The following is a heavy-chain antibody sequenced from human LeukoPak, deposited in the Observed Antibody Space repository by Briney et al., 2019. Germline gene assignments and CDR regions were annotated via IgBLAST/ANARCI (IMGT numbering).Heavy chain of an antibody. Sequence: PGGSLRLSCAASGFTFSSYWMSWVRQAPGKGQEWVANIKQDGSEKYYVGSVEGRFTISRDNAKNSLYLQMNSLRAEDTAVYFCARDPYSGNYGAYYYYYMDVWGKGTTVTISS. CDR2: IKQDGSEK. CDR1: GFTFSSYW. J-gene: IGHJ6*03. D-gene: IGHD1-26*01. CDR3: ARDPYSGNYGAYYYYYMDV. V-gene: IGHV3-7*01.